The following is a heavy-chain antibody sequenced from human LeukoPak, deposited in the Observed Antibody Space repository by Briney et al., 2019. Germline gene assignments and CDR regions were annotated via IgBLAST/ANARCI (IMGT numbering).Heavy chain of an antibody. CDR1: GYTFSYYY. CDR2: INPSGGAT. J-gene: IGHJ3*02. V-gene: IGHV1-46*01. Sequence: ASVKVSCKASGYTFSYYYLHWVRQAPGQGLEWMGIINPSGGATNYAQKFRGRVTLTRDTSTGTVYMELSSLISEDTAVYYCARRRDEGFDIWGQGTLVTVSS. CDR3: ARRRDEGFDI.